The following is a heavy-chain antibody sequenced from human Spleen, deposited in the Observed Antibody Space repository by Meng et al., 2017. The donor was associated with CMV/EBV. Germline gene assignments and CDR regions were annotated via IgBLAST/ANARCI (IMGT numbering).Heavy chain of an antibody. CDR2: IHYSGST. CDR3: ARYVFDSSSLYSNWFDP. D-gene: IGHD3-22*01. J-gene: IGHJ5*02. CDR1: GGAIRSSSYY. Sequence: QPQLKERAPGLVKPSETLSLTCTVSGGAIRSSSYYWGWIRQPPGKGLEWIAYIHYSGSTYYSPSLKSRVTISVDTSRNQLSLKLSSMTAADTAVYYCARYVFDSSSLYSNWFDPWGQGTLVTVSS. V-gene: IGHV4-31*03.